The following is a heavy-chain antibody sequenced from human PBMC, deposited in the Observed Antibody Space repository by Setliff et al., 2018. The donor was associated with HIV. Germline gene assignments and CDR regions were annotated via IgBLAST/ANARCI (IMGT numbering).Heavy chain of an antibody. CDR1: GFTFSTYG. Sequence: GGSLRLSCATSGFTFSTYGMHWVRQAPGKGLEWVAFISIDGDYKYYADSVKGRFTISRSDSRNTVHLQMNSLRREGTAMYYCAKDSARIDFWSGEYIDNHYGMDVWGQGTTVTVSS. J-gene: IGHJ6*02. CDR2: ISIDGDYK. D-gene: IGHD3-3*01. CDR3: AKDSARIDFWSGEYIDNHYGMDV. V-gene: IGHV3-30*02.